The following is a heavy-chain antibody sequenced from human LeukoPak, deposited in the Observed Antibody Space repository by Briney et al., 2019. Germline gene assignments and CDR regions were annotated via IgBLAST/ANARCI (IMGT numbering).Heavy chain of an antibody. CDR2: IKSKTNRETR. Sequence: PGGSLRLSCAASGFTLSNAWMNWVRQAPGKGLEWVGLIKSKTNRETRDYAAPVKGRFTISRDDSDNTLYLQMNSLKNDDTAVYYCAKGHDYDYYGSSGYYYAYWGQGTLVTVSS. CDR1: GFTLSNAW. J-gene: IGHJ4*02. V-gene: IGHV3-15*01. D-gene: IGHD3-22*01. CDR3: AKGHDYDYYGSSGYYYAY.